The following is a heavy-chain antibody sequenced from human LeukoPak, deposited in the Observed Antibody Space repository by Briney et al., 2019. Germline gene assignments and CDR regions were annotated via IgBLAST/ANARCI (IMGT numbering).Heavy chain of an antibody. CDR1: GFTFSSYE. D-gene: IGHD3-16*01. J-gene: IGHJ5*02. CDR3: AREFTLNWFDP. V-gene: IGHV3-48*03. Sequence: GGSLRLSCAASGFTFSSYEMNWVRQAPGKGLEWVSYISSSGSTIYYADSVKGRSTISRDNAKNSLYLQVNSLRAEDTAVYYCAREFTLNWFDPWGQGTLVTVSS. CDR2: ISSSGSTI.